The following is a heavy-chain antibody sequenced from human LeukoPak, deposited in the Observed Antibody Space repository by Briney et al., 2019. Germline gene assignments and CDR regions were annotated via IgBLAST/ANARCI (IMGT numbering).Heavy chain of an antibody. D-gene: IGHD1-20*01. V-gene: IGHV1-69*05. J-gene: IGHJ4*02. CDR3: ARETPGGITGTTLGY. Sequence: SVKVSCKASGGTFSSYAISWVRQAPGQGLEWMGGIIPIFGTANYAQKFQGRVTITTDESTSTVYMELMSLRSEDAAVYYCARETPGGITGTTLGYWGQGTLVTVSS. CDR1: GGTFSSYA. CDR2: IIPIFGTA.